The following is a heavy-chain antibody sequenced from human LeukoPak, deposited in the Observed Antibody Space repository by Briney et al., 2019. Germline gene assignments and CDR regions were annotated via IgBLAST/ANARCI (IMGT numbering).Heavy chain of an antibody. CDR1: GGSISSGSYY. CDR3: ARPTAYDPELLSSHWFDP. V-gene: IGHV4-61*02. Sequence: TSSETLSLTCTVSGGSISSGSYYWSWIRQPAGKGLEWIGRIYTSGSTNYNPSLKSRVTISVDTSKNQFSLKLSSVTAADTAVYYCARPTAYDPELLSSHWFDPWGQGTLVTVSS. D-gene: IGHD3-10*01. CDR2: IYTSGST. J-gene: IGHJ5*02.